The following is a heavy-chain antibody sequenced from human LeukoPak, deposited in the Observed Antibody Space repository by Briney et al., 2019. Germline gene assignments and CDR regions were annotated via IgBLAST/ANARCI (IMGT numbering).Heavy chain of an antibody. CDR3: ARLRAASFDY. CDR1: GGSISSSSYY. D-gene: IGHD6-13*01. Sequence: SETLSLTCTVSGGSISSSSYYWGWIRQPPGKGLEWIGSIYYSGSTYYNPSLKSRATISVDTSKNQFSLKLSSVTAADTAVYYCARLRAASFDYWGQGTLVTVSS. J-gene: IGHJ4*02. V-gene: IGHV4-39*01. CDR2: IYYSGST.